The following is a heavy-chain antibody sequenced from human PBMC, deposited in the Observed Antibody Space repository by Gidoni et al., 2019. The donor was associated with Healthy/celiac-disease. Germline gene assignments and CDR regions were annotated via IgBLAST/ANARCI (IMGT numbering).Heavy chain of an antibody. Sequence: GGGLVQPGGSLRLSCAASGFTCSSYSMNWVRQAPGKVLEWVSYISSSSSTIYYADSVKGRFTISRDNAKNSLYLQMNSLRAEDTAVYYCAREPCEWELCYWFYPWGQGTLVTGSS. J-gene: IGHJ5*02. D-gene: IGHD1-26*01. CDR1: GFTCSSYS. CDR2: ISSSSSTI. CDR3: AREPCEWELCYWFYP. V-gene: IGHV3-48*01.